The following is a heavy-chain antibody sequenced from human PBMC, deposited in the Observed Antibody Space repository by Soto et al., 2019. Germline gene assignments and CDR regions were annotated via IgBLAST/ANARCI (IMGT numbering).Heavy chain of an antibody. CDR3: ARGPSGDKVHY. D-gene: IGHD7-27*01. CDR2: IFDSGTT. J-gene: IGHJ4*02. CDR1: GGSISSYY. Sequence: SETLSLTCTLSGGSISSYYWSWIRQPPGEGLEWIGHIFDSGTTYTNPSLRSQVAISLDTSKNHFSLTLSSVTAADTAVYYCARGPSGDKVHYWGQGALVTVSS. V-gene: IGHV4-4*09.